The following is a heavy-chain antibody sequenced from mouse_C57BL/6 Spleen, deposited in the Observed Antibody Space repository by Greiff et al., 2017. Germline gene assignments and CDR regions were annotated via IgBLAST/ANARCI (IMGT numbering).Heavy chain of an antibody. CDR2: INPYNGGT. CDR1: GYTFTDYY. Sequence: LKESGPVLVKPGASVKMSCKASGYTFTDYYMNWVKQSHGKSLEWIGVINPYNGGTSYNQKFKGKATLTVDKSSSTAYMELNSLTSEDSAVYYCSREDGYYLYAMDYWGQGTSVTVSS. V-gene: IGHV1-19*01. D-gene: IGHD2-3*01. J-gene: IGHJ4*01. CDR3: SREDGYYLYAMDY.